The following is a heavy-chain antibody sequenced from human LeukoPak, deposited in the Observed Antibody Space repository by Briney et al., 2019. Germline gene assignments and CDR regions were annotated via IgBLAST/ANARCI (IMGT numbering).Heavy chain of an antibody. V-gene: IGHV3-23*01. D-gene: IGHD6-13*01. CDR3: AKDRTSSWYDKYFDY. CDR1: RITFSSYA. CDR2: ISASGGST. Sequence: GGSLRLSCAASRITFSSYAMSWVRQAPGKGLEWVSTISASGGSTYYADSVKGRFTISRDDSKNTLYLQMNSLRAEDTALYYCAKDRTSSWYDKYFDYWGQGTLVTVSS. J-gene: IGHJ4*02.